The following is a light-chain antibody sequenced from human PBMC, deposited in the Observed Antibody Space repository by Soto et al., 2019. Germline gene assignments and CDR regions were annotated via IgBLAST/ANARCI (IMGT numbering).Light chain of an antibody. CDR2: DAS. J-gene: IGKJ2*01. CDR3: QQRSNWPHT. CDR1: QSVSSY. V-gene: IGKV3-11*01. Sequence: EIVLTQSPATLSLSPGERATLSCRASQSVSSYLAWYQHKPGQAPRLLIYDASNRATGIPARFSGSGSGTDFTLTISSLEREDFAVYYCQQRSNWPHTFGPGTKLEIK.